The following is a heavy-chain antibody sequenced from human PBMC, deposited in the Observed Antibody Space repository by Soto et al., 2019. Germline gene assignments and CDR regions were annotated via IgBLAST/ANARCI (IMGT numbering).Heavy chain of an antibody. Sequence: PGAPLQISCKVTGYSFTSYWISWVRHIPGKGLEWMRRIDPSYSYTNYSPSFQGPVTISADESSSTAYLPWSSLKAWDTAMYYCASTIFGVVIRDYYYGMDVWGQGTTVTVSS. CDR1: GYSFTSYW. V-gene: IGHV5-10-1*01. CDR3: ASTIFGVVIRDYYYGMDV. J-gene: IGHJ6*02. CDR2: IDPSYSYT. D-gene: IGHD3-3*01.